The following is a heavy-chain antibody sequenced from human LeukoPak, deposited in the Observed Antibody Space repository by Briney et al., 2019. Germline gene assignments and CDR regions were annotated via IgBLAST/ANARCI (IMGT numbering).Heavy chain of an antibody. J-gene: IGHJ5*02. D-gene: IGHD1-14*01. Sequence: GGSLRLSCAASGFTFSSYWMHWVRQGPGKGLEWVSRIKSDGSSTRYADSVKGRFTVSKDNAKNTLYLQMNSLRAEDTAVYFCARGPTGFAWGQGTLVTVSS. CDR1: GFTFSSYW. V-gene: IGHV3-74*01. CDR3: ARGPTGFA. CDR2: IKSDGSST.